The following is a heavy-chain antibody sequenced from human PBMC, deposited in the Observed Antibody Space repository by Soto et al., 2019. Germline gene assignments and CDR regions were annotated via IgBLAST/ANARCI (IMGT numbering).Heavy chain of an antibody. V-gene: IGHV1-3*01. CDR2: INAGNGNT. CDR1: GYTFTSYA. D-gene: IGHD3-3*01. CDR3: ARAVYDFWSGYLGSYHAFDI. J-gene: IGHJ3*02. Sequence: ASVKVSCKSSGYTFTSYAIXWVRQAPGQRLEWMGWINAGNGNTKYSQKFQGRVTITRDTSASTAYMELSSLRSEDTAVYYCARAVYDFWSGYLGSYHAFDIWGQGTMVTVSS.